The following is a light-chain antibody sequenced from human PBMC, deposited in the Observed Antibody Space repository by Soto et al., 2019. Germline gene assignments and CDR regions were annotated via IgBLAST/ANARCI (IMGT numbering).Light chain of an antibody. CDR3: GSKAGSNKHVV. Sequence: QSVLTQPPSASGSPGQSVTISCAGSSSDIGASNPVSWYQQHPGKAPKLLISEVTKRPSGVPDRFSGSKSGNTASLTVSGLQADDEADYYCGSKAGSNKHVVFGGGTRSPS. V-gene: IGLV2-8*01. J-gene: IGLJ2*01. CDR2: EVT. CDR1: SSDIGASNP.